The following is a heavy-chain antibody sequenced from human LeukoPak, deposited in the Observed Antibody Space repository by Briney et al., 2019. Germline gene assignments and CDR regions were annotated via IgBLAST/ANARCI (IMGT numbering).Heavy chain of an antibody. Sequence: SETLSLTCAVYGGPFSGYYWSWIRQPPGKGLEWIGEINHSGSTNYNPSLKSRVTISVDTSKNQFSLKLSSVTAADTAVYYCASSLGDILTGYSSSFDYWGQGTLVTVSS. D-gene: IGHD3-9*01. CDR2: INHSGST. V-gene: IGHV4-34*01. CDR3: ASSLGDILTGYSSSFDY. J-gene: IGHJ4*02. CDR1: GGPFSGYY.